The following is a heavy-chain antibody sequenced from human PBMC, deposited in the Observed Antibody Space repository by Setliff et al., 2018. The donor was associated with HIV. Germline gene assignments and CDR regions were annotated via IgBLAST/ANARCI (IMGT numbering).Heavy chain of an antibody. D-gene: IGHD2-2*01. Sequence: PGGSLRLSCAASGFTFSSYGMHWVRQAPGKGLEWVALIWHDGSNKYYGDSVKGRFTISRDNAKNSLHLQMHSLGADDTAIYYCASPSPYCTTASCPEYFLHWGQGTLVTVSS. CDR1: GFTFSSYG. V-gene: IGHV3-33*03. J-gene: IGHJ1*01. CDR3: ASPSPYCTTASCPEYFLH. CDR2: IWHDGSNK.